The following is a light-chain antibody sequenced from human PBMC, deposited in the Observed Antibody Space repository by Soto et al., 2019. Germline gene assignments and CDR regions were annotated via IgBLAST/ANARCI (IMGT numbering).Light chain of an antibody. CDR3: QQYDGYSPQT. Sequence: QMTQSPSTLSASVGARVTITCRASQSISRWLAWYQQKPGKAPKFLIYDASTLETGVPSRFSGSGSATDYSLTINSLQPDDFADYYCQQYDGYSPQTFGQGTKVDIK. V-gene: IGKV1-5*01. CDR2: DAS. CDR1: QSISRW. J-gene: IGKJ1*01.